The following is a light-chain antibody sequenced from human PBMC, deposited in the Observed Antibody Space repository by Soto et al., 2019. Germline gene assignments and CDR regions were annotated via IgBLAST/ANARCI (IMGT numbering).Light chain of an antibody. V-gene: IGLV2-14*03. CDR2: DVN. Sequence: QPVLTQPASVSGSPGQSITISCTGTSSDIGAYNYVSWYQQHPGKAPIFLIYDVNNRPSGVSNRFSGSKSGNTASLTISGLQAEDEADYYCSSFTGSRTVVFGGGTQLTVL. CDR1: SSDIGAYNY. J-gene: IGLJ2*01. CDR3: SSFTGSRTVV.